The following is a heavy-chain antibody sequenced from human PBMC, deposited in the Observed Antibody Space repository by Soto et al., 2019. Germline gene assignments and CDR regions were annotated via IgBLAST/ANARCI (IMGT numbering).Heavy chain of an antibody. CDR3: ATYYDSSGPTFDF. D-gene: IGHD3-22*01. J-gene: IGHJ4*02. CDR1: GCSILTGDHY. CDR2: IYYSGTT. Sequence: QVQLQESVPGLLKPSQTLSLTCTVSGCSILTGDHYWSWVRHLPGKGLEWIGYIYYSGTTYENPSLRSRLSMSVDTSKIQFSLSLSSVTAADTAVYYCATYYDSSGPTFDFWGQGTPVTVSS. V-gene: IGHV4-31*03.